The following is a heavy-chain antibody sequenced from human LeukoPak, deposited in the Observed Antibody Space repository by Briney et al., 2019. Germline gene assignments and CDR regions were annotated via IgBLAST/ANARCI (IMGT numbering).Heavy chain of an antibody. CDR1: GFTFSSYA. V-gene: IGHV3-30-3*01. CDR2: ISYDGSNK. CDR3: ARDLRYNWNYKGYYGMDV. Sequence: GRSLRLSCAASGFTFSSYAMPWVRQAPGKGLEWVAVISYDGSNKYYADSVKGRFTISRDNAKNSLYLQMNSLRAEDTAVYYCARDLRYNWNYKGYYGMDVWGQGTTVTVSS. D-gene: IGHD1-7*01. J-gene: IGHJ6*02.